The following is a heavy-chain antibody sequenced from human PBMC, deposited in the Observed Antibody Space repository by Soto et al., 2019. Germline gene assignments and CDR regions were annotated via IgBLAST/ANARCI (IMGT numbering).Heavy chain of an antibody. CDR2: TSTYTADT. D-gene: IGHD2-15*01. Sequence: QAQLVQSGAEVKKPGASVKVSCKASGYTFSNYGISWVRQAPGQGLEWMGWTSTYTADTRCAQKFQGRVTMTTDTSTNIVYIELRSLRSDDTAVYYCARDWFCSGGSCYNVFDIWGQGTMVTVSS. J-gene: IGHJ3*02. V-gene: IGHV1-18*01. CDR1: GYTFSNYG. CDR3: ARDWFCSGGSCYNVFDI.